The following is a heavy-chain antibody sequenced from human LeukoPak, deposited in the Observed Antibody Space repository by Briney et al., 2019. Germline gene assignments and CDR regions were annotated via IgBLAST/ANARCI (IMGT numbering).Heavy chain of an antibody. Sequence: GGSLRLSCTASGFTFSDYSMDWVRQAPGKGLEWVGRSKNRLESYTTEYAASVKGRFTVSRDDSRKSLFLQMNSLRAEDTAVYYCARDQAVAGTSWFDPWGQGTLVTVSS. D-gene: IGHD6-19*01. V-gene: IGHV3-72*01. CDR1: GFTFSDYS. CDR2: SKNRLESYTT. CDR3: ARDQAVAGTSWFDP. J-gene: IGHJ5*02.